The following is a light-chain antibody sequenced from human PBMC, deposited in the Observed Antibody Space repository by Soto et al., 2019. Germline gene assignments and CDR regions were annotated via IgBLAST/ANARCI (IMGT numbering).Light chain of an antibody. CDR2: AAS. V-gene: IGKV3-20*01. CDR1: QSISTSY. CDR3: QQYGSSSYT. Sequence: EIVLTQSPGTLSSSPGERATLSCRASQSISTSYLAWYQKKPDQAPRLLIYAASSRATGVPDRFSGSGSGTDFTLTISRLEPEDFAVYYCQQYGSSSYTFGQGTQLEIK. J-gene: IGKJ2*01.